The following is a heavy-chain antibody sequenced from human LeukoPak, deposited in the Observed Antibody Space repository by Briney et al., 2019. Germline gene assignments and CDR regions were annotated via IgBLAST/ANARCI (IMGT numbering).Heavy chain of an antibody. Sequence: PSETLSLTCTVSGGSISSYYWNWIRQPPGKGLEWIGYIYYSGSTNYNPSLKSRVTISVDTSKNQCSLKLSSVTAADTAVYYCARRYGSGSYYTFDYWGQGSLVTVSS. CDR1: GGSISSYY. J-gene: IGHJ4*02. CDR3: ARRYGSGSYYTFDY. CDR2: IYYSGST. D-gene: IGHD3-10*01. V-gene: IGHV4-59*08.